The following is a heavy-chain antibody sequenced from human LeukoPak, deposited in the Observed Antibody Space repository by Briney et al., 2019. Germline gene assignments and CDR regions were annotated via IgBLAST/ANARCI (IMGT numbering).Heavy chain of an antibody. D-gene: IGHD6-13*01. V-gene: IGHV3-30-3*01. CDR1: GFTFSSYA. CDR3: ARERQQLVMVYYYGMDV. J-gene: IGHJ6*02. Sequence: GGSLRLSCAASGFTFSSYAMHWVRQAPGKGLEWVAVISYDGSNKYYADSVKGRFTISRDNSKNTLYLQMNSLRAEDTAVYYCARERQQLVMVYYYGMDVWGQGTTVTVSS. CDR2: ISYDGSNK.